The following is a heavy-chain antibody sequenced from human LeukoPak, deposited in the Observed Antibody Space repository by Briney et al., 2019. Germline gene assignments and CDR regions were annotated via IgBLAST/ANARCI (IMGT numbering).Heavy chain of an antibody. V-gene: IGHV1-69*13. J-gene: IGHJ4*02. D-gene: IGHD3/OR15-3a*01. Sequence: SVKVSCKASGGTFSSYAISWVRQAPGQGLEWMGGIIPIFGTANYAQKFQGRVTITADESTSTAYMELSSLRSEDTTVYYCAKDYTRTDPDYWGQGTLVTVSS. CDR2: IIPIFGTA. CDR3: AKDYTRTDPDY. CDR1: GGTFSSYA.